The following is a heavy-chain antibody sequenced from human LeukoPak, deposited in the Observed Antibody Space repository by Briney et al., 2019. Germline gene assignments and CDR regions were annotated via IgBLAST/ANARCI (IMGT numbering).Heavy chain of an antibody. D-gene: IGHD2-2*01. J-gene: IGHJ5*02. CDR3: AGYCSSTSCYRRRWFDP. CDR2: IYYSGST. V-gene: IGHV4-39*01. Sequence: SETLSLTCTVYGGSISSSSYYWGWIRQPPGKGLEWIGSIYYSGSTYYNPSLKSRVTISVDTSKNQFSLKLSSVTAADTAVYYCAGYCSSTSCYRRRWFDPWGQGTLVTVSS. CDR1: GGSISSSSYY.